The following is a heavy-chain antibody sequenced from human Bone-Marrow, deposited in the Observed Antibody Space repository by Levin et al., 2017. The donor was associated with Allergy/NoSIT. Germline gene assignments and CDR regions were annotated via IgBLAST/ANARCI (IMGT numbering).Heavy chain of an antibody. CDR2: ISSSGSDM. CDR3: ARGIIGDVRVAHKEAFDI. CDR1: GFTFSIYS. Sequence: GGSLRLSCTVSGFTFSIYSINWVRQAPGKGLEWVSSISSSGSDMYYVDSVRGRFTISRDDAKNSLTLQMNSLRAEDTAVYYCARGIIGDVRVAHKEAFDIWGQGTMVSVSS. J-gene: IGHJ3*02. D-gene: IGHD2-8*02. V-gene: IGHV3-21*01.